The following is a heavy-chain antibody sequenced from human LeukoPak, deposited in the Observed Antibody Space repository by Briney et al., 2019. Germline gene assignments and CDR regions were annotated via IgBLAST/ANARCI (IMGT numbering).Heavy chain of an antibody. CDR3: ARAYCGGDCYSGSWYIDY. D-gene: IGHD2-21*01. CDR1: GFTFSSYS. Sequence: GGSLRLSCAASGFTFSSYSMNWVRQAPGKGLEWVSYISSSSSTIYYADSVKGRFTISRDNSKNTLYLQMNSLRAEDTAVYYCARAYCGGDCYSGSWYIDYWGQGTLVTVSS. J-gene: IGHJ4*02. V-gene: IGHV3-48*01. CDR2: ISSSSSTI.